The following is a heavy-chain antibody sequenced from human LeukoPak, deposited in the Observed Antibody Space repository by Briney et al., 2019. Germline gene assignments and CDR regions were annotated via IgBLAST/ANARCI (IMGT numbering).Heavy chain of an antibody. CDR2: IYSGGST. J-gene: IGHJ6*04. D-gene: IGHD2-2*01. CDR3: ATQSTTYCSSTSCYYDYYGMDV. CDR1: GFTVSSNY. Sequence: GGSLRLSCAASGFTVSSNYMSWVRQAPGKGLEWVSVIYSGGSTYYPDSVKGRFTISRDNSKNTLYLQMNSLRAEDTAVYYCATQSTTYCSSTSCYYDYYGMDVWGKGTTVTVSS. V-gene: IGHV3-53*01.